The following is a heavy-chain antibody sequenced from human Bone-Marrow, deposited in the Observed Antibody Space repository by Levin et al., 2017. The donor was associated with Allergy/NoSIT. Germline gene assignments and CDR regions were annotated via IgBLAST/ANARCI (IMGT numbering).Heavy chain of an antibody. D-gene: IGHD2-2*01. J-gene: IGHJ4*02. CDR1: GFTFSSYG. CDR2: ITYDGSHK. V-gene: IGHV3-30*18. Sequence: RTGGSLRLSCAASGFTFSSYGMHWVRQAPGKGLESVAVITYDGSHKYYADSVKGRFTISRDNSKYTLYLQMDSLRPDDTAVYYCAKDSGSSYYGGGDYWGQGTLVTVSS. CDR3: AKDSGSSYYGGGDY.